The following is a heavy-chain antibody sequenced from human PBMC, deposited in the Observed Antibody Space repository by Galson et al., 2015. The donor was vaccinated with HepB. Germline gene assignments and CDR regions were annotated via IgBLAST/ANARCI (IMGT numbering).Heavy chain of an antibody. V-gene: IGHV5-51*01. CDR2: IDPSDSEA. CDR1: GYSFTTYW. CDR3: ARQDYYTSPD. D-gene: IGHD3-3*01. J-gene: IGHJ4*02. Sequence: QSGAEVKKPGESLKISCKGSGYSFTTYWIVWVRQRPGKGLEWMGIIDPSDSEARYSPSFQGQVTISVDRSISTVFLQWSSLRASDTAIYYCARQDYYTSPDWGQGTLVTVSS.